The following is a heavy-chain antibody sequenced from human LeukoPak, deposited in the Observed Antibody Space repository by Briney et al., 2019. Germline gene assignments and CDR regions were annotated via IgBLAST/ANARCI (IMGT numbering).Heavy chain of an antibody. CDR3: ARIYGDPGGMDV. CDR1: GFTFDDYG. J-gene: IGHJ6*02. D-gene: IGHD4-17*01. Sequence: GGSLRLSCAASGFTFDDYGMSWVSQAPGKGLEWVSGINWNGGSTGYADSVKGRFTISRDNAKKSLYLQMDSLRAEDTALYHCARIYGDPGGMDVWGQGTTVTVSS. CDR2: INWNGGST. V-gene: IGHV3-20*01.